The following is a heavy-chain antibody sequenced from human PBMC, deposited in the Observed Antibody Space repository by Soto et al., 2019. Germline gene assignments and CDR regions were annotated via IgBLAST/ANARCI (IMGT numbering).Heavy chain of an antibody. J-gene: IGHJ4*02. V-gene: IGHV3-33*01. Sequence: GGSLRLSCAASGFTFSSYGMHWVRQAPGKGLEWVAVIWYDGSNKYYADSVKGRFTISRDNSKNTLYLQMNSLRAEDTAVYYCARDHSRGKYYFDYWGQGTLVTVSS. CDR1: GFTFSSYG. D-gene: IGHD2-21*01. CDR2: IWYDGSNK. CDR3: ARDHSRGKYYFDY.